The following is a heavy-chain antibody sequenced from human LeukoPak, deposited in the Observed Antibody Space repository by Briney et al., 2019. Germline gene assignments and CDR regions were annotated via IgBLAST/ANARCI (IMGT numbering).Heavy chain of an antibody. J-gene: IGHJ4*02. CDR1: GVSLRTSGVG. Sequence: SGPTPVKPTQTLTLTCTLSGVSLRTSGVGVDWIRQPPGKALECLALIYWDDDTRYSLSLKSRLTITKDTSKNQVVLTKANMYPVDTATYYFTHRHAYTGRYSWDYWGQGTLVTVSP. V-gene: IGHV2-5*02. CDR2: IYWDDDT. D-gene: IGHD1-26*01. CDR3: THRHAYTGRYSWDY.